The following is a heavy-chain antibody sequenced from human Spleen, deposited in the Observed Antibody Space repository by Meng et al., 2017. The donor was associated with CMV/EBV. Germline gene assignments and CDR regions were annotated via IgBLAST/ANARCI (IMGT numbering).Heavy chain of an antibody. Sequence: KVSCKPKRNIFTGYYVHWVRQAPRQGLEWMGRINFDSGETDFLQRFEGRVTMTRDMSISTAYMEVNRLKFDDTAIYYCVGQYGAWFDPWGQGTLVTVSS. CDR1: RNIFTGYY. CDR2: INFDSGET. V-gene: IGHV1-2*06. J-gene: IGHJ5*02. D-gene: IGHD4-17*01. CDR3: VGQYGAWFDP.